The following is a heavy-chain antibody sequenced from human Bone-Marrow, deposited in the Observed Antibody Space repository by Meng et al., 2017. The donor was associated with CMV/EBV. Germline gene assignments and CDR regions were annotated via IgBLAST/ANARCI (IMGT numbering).Heavy chain of an antibody. J-gene: IGHJ4*02. CDR1: GFSFSDYW. D-gene: IGHD2-2*01. CDR2: INNDGSIT. V-gene: IGHV3-74*01. Sequence: GGSLRLSCAASGFSFSDYWMHWVRQAPGKGLLWVSRINNDGSITSHAGSVKGRFTISRDNAKNRLYLEMNSLRADDTAVYYCVRPYCDSTTCYPYFDYWGQGTLVTVSS. CDR3: VRPYCDSTTCYPYFDY.